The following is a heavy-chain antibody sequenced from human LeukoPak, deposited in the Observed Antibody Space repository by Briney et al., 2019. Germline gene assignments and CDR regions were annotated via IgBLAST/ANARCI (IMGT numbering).Heavy chain of an antibody. V-gene: IGHV3-11*04. CDR3: ARDLTYYYDSSGYLGY. CDR2: ISGSGSTT. Sequence: GGSLRLSCAASGFTFSDYYMSWIRQAPGKGLEWVSYISGSGSTTYYADSVKGRFTISRDNAKNSLYLQMNSLRAEDTAVYYCARDLTYYYDSSGYLGYWGQGTLVTVSS. CDR1: GFTFSDYY. D-gene: IGHD3-22*01. J-gene: IGHJ4*02.